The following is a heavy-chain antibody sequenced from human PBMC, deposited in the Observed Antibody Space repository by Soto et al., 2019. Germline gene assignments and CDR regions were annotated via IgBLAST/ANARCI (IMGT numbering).Heavy chain of an antibody. CDR2: IWYDGSNK. V-gene: IGHV3-33*01. CDR1: GFTFSSYG. J-gene: IGHJ4*02. D-gene: IGHD5-12*01. Sequence: QVQLVESGGGVVQPGRSLRLSCAASGFTFSSYGMHWVRQAPGKGLEWVAVIWYDGSNKYYADSVKGRFTISRDNSKNTLYLQMNSLRAEDTAVYYCARDPVEMATSPAYFDYWGQGTLVTVSS. CDR3: ARDPVEMATSPAYFDY.